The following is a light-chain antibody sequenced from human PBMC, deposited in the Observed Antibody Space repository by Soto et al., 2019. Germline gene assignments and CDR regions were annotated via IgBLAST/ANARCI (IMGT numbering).Light chain of an antibody. CDR1: QSVNNW. CDR3: QQYNSYSWT. CDR2: KAS. J-gene: IGKJ1*01. Sequence: DIQMTQSPSTLSSSVGDRVTITCRASQSVNNWLAWYQQKPGNAPKLLIYKASNLQTGVPSRFSGSGSGTDFTLTISSLQPDDAATYYCQQYNSYSWTFGQGTKVEI. V-gene: IGKV1-5*03.